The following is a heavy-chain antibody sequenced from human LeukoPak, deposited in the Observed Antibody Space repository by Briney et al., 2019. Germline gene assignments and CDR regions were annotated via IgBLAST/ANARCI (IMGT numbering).Heavy chain of an antibody. D-gene: IGHD2-2*01. CDR1: GYTFTSYG. CDR2: ISAYNGNT. CDR3: ARDVVVVPAVTTRGDAFDI. Sequence: ASVKVSGKASGYTFTSYGISWVRQAPGQGLEWMGWISAYNGNTNYAQKLQGRVTMTTDTSTSTAYMELRSLRSDDTAVYYCARDVVVVPAVTTRGDAFDIWGQGTMVTVSS. V-gene: IGHV1-18*01. J-gene: IGHJ3*02.